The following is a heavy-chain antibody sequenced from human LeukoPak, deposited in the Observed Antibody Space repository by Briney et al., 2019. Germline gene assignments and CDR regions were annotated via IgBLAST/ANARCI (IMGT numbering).Heavy chain of an antibody. CDR3: ARQNAAAGIFYYYGMDV. CDR2: IYYSGST. Sequence: SETLSLTCTVSGGSISSSSYYWGWIRQPPGKGLEWIGAIYYSGSTYYNPSLKSRVTISVDTSKNQFSLKLSSVTAADTAVYYCARQNAAAGIFYYYGMDVWGQGTTVTVSS. V-gene: IGHV4-39*01. CDR1: GGSISSSSYY. D-gene: IGHD6-13*01. J-gene: IGHJ6*02.